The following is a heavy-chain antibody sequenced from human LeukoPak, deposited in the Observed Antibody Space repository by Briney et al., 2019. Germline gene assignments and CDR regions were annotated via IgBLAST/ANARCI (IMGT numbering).Heavy chain of an antibody. V-gene: IGHV4-59*01. CDR3: ARGAGKYYFHGMDV. Sequence: SETLPLTCTVSGGSISSSYWSWIRQPPGKGLEWIGHIYYSGSTNFDPSLKSRVTLSLDTSKNQFSLKLISVTAADTAVYYCARGAGKYYFHGMDVWGQGTTVTVSS. CDR1: GGSISSSY. J-gene: IGHJ6*02. CDR2: IYYSGST.